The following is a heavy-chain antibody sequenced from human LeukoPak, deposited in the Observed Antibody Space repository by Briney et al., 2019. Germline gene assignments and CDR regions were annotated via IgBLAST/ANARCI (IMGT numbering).Heavy chain of an antibody. CDR3: ARAFDDILTGYPEAFDI. Sequence: SETLSLTCTVSGGSISSGGYYWSWIRQHPGKGLEWIGYIYYSGSTYYNPSLKSRVTISVDTSKNQFSLKLSSVTAADTAVYYCARAFDDILTGYPEAFDIWGQGTMVTVSS. D-gene: IGHD3-9*01. J-gene: IGHJ3*02. CDR2: IYYSGST. V-gene: IGHV4-31*03. CDR1: GGSISSGGYY.